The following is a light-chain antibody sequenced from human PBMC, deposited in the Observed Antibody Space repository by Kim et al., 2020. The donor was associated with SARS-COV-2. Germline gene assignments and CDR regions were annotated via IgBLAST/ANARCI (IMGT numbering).Light chain of an antibody. CDR3: LLSYSDSRV. V-gene: IGLV7-46*01. CDR1: TGAVTSGHF. J-gene: IGLJ2*01. CDR2: DTG. Sequence: PGGNVTLTCASSTGAVTSGHFPYWFQQKPGQAPRTLIYDTGNRHSWTPARFSGSLLGGKAALTLSAAQAEDEADYYCLLSYSDSRVFGGGTQLTVL.